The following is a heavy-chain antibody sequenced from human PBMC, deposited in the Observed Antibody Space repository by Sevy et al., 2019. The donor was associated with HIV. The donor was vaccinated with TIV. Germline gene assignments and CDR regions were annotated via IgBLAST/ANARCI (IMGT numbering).Heavy chain of an antibody. CDR3: ARAARPRRDFDY. V-gene: IGHV3-23*01. CDR1: GFTFSSYA. D-gene: IGHD6-6*01. Sequence: GGSLRLSCAASGFTFSSYAMSWVRQAPGKGLEWVSAISGSGGSTYYADSVKGRFTISRDNSKNTLYLQMNSLRAEDTAVYYGARAARPRRDFDYWGQGTLVTVSS. J-gene: IGHJ4*02. CDR2: ISGSGGST.